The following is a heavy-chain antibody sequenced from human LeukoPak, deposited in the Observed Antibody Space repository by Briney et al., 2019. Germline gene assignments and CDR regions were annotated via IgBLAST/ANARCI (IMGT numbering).Heavy chain of an antibody. CDR3: ARWPIHLGYCSGSLCHKWFDP. CDR1: GGSFSDYD. J-gene: IGHJ5*02. CDR2: INHSGTT. Sequence: SETLSLTCNVYGGSFSDYDWNWIRQPPGKGLEWIWYINHSGTTSSNPSLKSRVNISIDTSKNQFSLNLNSVTAADTAIYYCARWPIHLGYCSGSLCHKWFDPWGQGTLVTVSS. D-gene: IGHD2-15*01. V-gene: IGHV4-59*08.